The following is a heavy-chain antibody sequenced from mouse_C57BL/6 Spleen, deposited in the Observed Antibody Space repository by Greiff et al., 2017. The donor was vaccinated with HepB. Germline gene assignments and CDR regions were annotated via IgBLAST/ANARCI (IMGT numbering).Heavy chain of an antibody. D-gene: IGHD1-1*01. CDR1: GYAFTNYL. Sequence: VQLKQSGAELVRPGTSVKVSCKASGYAFTNYLIEWVKQRPGQGLEWIGVINPGSGGTNYNEKFKGKATLTADKSSSTAYMQLSSLTSEDSAVYFCARLGTVVADWYFDVWGTGTTVTVSS. CDR2: INPGSGGT. CDR3: ARLGTVVADWYFDV. V-gene: IGHV1-54*01. J-gene: IGHJ1*03.